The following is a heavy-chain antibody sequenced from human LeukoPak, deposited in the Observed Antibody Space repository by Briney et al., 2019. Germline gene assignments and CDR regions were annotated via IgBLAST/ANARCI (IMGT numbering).Heavy chain of an antibody. Sequence: SETLSLTCAVYGGSFSGYYWSWIRQHPGKGLEWIGYIYYSGSTYYNPSLKSRVTISVDTSKNQFSLKLSSVTAADTAVYYCARSSRHIGYSYGYFDYWGQGTLVTVSS. CDR2: IYYSGST. D-gene: IGHD5-18*01. CDR1: GGSFSGYY. CDR3: ARSSRHIGYSYGYFDY. V-gene: IGHV4-31*11. J-gene: IGHJ4*02.